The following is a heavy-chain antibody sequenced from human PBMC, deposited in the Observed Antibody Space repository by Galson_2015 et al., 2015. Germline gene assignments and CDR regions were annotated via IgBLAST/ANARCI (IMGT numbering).Heavy chain of an antibody. CDR2: IYHSGST. CDR1: HDSITSDYY. D-gene: IGHD2-2*01. J-gene: IGHJ4*02. Sequence: SETLSLTCAVSHDSITSDYYWGWIRQPPGKGLEWIASIYHSGSTYYNPSLKSRVTISLDTSKNQFSLNLSSVTAADTAVYYCASYCSSTVCYGHNYFDYWGQGTLVAVSS. V-gene: IGHV4-38-2*01. CDR3: ASYCSSTVCYGHNYFDY.